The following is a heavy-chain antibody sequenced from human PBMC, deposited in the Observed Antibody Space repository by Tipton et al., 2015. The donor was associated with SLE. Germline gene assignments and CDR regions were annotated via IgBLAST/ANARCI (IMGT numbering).Heavy chain of an antibody. CDR2: IYYSGST. D-gene: IGHD5-18*01. CDR3: ARGGVTGYYFDY. Sequence: TLSLTCTVSGGSISSSSYYWGWIRQPPGKGLEWIGSIYYSGSTYYNPSLKSRVTISVDTSKNQFSLKLSSVTAADTAVYYCARGGVTGYYFDYWGQGTPVTVSS. V-gene: IGHV4-39*07. CDR1: GGSISSSSYY. J-gene: IGHJ4*02.